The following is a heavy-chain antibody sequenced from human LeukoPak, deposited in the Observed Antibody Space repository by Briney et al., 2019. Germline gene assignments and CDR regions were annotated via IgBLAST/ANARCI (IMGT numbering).Heavy chain of an antibody. V-gene: IGHV3-7*01. Sequence: GSQRLSCAASGFNFSNTWMTWFRQAPGKGLELVATIKEDGSEKYYVDSVKGRFTISRDNAKNSLDLQMNSLRVEDTAVYYCARGQGLYWGQGTLVTVSS. J-gene: IGHJ4*02. CDR2: IKEDGSEK. D-gene: IGHD3-22*01. CDR1: GFNFSNTW. CDR3: ARGQGLY.